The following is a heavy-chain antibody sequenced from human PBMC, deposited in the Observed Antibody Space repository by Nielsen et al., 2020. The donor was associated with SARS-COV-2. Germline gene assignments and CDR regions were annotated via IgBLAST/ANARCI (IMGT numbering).Heavy chain of an antibody. CDR1: GFTVSSNY. Sequence: GESLKISCAASGFTVSSNYMSWVRQAPGKGLEWVSVIYSGGSTYYADSVKGRFTISRDNSKNTLYLQMNSLRAEDTAVYYCVRPVVPAAIRRSWFDPWGQGTLVTVSS. J-gene: IGHJ5*02. D-gene: IGHD2-2*01. V-gene: IGHV3-66*02. CDR3: VRPVVPAAIRRSWFDP. CDR2: IYSGGST.